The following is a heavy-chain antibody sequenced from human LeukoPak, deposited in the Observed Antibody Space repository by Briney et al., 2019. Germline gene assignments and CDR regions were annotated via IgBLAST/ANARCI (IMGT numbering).Heavy chain of an antibody. Sequence: SETLSLTCTVSTGSTSSYYWSWIRQPPGKGLEWIGYIYYSGSTNYNPSLKSRVTISVDTSKNQFSLKLSSVTAADTAVHYCARAYSSSWYYFEYWGQGTLVTVSS. J-gene: IGHJ4*02. CDR1: TGSTSSYY. V-gene: IGHV4-59*01. D-gene: IGHD6-13*01. CDR3: ARAYSSSWYYFEY. CDR2: IYYSGST.